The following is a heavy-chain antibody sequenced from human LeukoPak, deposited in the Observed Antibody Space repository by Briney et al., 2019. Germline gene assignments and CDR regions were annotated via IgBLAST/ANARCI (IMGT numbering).Heavy chain of an antibody. CDR2: IFYSGGT. CDR3: ARGVGLHVYYFDY. D-gene: IGHD3-16*01. Sequence: SEALSLTCTVSGGSISSYYWSWIRQPPGKGLEWIGYIFYSGGTNYNPSLKSRVTMSVDTSKTQFSLKLSSVTAADTAVYYCARGVGLHVYYFDYWGQGSLVTVSS. CDR1: GGSISSYY. V-gene: IGHV4-59*01. J-gene: IGHJ4*02.